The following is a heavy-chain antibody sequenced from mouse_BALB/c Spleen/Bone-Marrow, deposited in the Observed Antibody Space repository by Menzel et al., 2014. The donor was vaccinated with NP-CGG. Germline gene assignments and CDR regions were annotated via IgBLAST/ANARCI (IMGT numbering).Heavy chain of an antibody. D-gene: IGHD1-1*01. CDR1: GFTFSSYA. CDR3: ARDGSSYYAMDY. J-gene: IGHJ4*01. Sequence: EVKVVESGGGLVKPGGSLKLSCAASGFTFSSYAMSWVRQTPEKRLEWVASISSGGSTYYPDSVKGRFTISRDNARNILYLQMSSLRSEDTAMYYRARDGSSYYAMDYWGQGTSVTVSS. CDR2: ISSGGST. V-gene: IGHV5-6-5*01.